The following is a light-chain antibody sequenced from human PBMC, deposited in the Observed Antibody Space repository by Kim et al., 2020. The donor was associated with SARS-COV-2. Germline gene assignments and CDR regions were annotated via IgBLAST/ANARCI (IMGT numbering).Light chain of an antibody. CDR1: QDISNY. Sequence: DIQMTQSPSSLSASVGDRVTITCQASQDISNYLNWYQQKPGKAPKLLIYDASNLETGVPSRFSGSVSGTDFTFTINSLQPEDVATYYCQQYNSHPVTFGQGTKVEIK. V-gene: IGKV1-33*01. CDR3: QQYNSHPVT. CDR2: DAS. J-gene: IGKJ1*01.